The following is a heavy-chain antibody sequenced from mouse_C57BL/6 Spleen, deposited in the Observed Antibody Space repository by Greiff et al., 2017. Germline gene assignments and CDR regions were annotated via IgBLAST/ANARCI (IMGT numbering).Heavy chain of an antibody. D-gene: IGHD2-5*01. Sequence: EVQGVESGGGLVQSGRSLRLSCATSGFTFSDFYMEWVRQAPGKGLEWIAASRNKANDYTTEYSASVKGRFIVSRDTSQSILYLQMNALRAEDTAIDYCSRGDSNHRYFDVWGTGTTVTVSS. J-gene: IGHJ1*03. V-gene: IGHV7-1*01. CDR3: SRGDSNHRYFDV. CDR1: GFTFSDFY. CDR2: SRNKANDYTT.